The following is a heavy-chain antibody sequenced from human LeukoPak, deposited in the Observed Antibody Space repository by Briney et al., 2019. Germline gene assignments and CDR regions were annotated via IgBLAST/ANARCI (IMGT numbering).Heavy chain of an antibody. Sequence: PGGSLRLSCAASGNYWMHWVRQVPGKGLVWVSHINSDGSWTSYADSVKGRFTISRDNTKNTLYLQMNNLRAEDTALYYCARGLRGPDYWGQGTLVTVSS. D-gene: IGHD5-12*01. CDR2: INSDGSWT. J-gene: IGHJ4*02. V-gene: IGHV3-74*01. CDR3: ARGLRGPDY. CDR1: GNYW.